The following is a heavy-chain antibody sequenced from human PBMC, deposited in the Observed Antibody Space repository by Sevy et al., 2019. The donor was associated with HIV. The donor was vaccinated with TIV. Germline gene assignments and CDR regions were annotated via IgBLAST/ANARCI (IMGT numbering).Heavy chain of an antibody. CDR3: AVVAEGY. CDR2: IYSGDSI. D-gene: IGHD6-13*01. CDR1: GFTVSSNY. J-gene: IGHJ4*02. V-gene: IGHV3-53*01. Sequence: GGSLRLSCAASGFTVSSNYMSWVRQAPGKGLEWVSVIYSGDSISYAASLKSRFTISSDNSKNTLYLQMNSLRAEDTAVYYCAVVAEGYWGQGTLVTVSS.